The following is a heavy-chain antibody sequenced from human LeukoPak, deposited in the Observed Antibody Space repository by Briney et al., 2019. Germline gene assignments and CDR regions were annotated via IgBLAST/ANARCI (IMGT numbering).Heavy chain of an antibody. Sequence: GASVKVSCKASGGTFSSYDISWVRQAPGQGLEWMGGIMPMFGKTNYAQKFQGRVTTTADKATSTAYMELSSLRSEDTAVYYCARVVDIVVVPAAMPLCYFDYWGQGTLVTVSS. CDR3: ARVVDIVVVPAAMPLCYFDY. CDR2: IMPMFGKT. CDR1: GGTFSSYD. D-gene: IGHD2-2*01. J-gene: IGHJ4*02. V-gene: IGHV1-69*06.